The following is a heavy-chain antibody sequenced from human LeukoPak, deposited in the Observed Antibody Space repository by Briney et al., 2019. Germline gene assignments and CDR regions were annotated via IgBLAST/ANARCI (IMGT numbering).Heavy chain of an antibody. V-gene: IGHV3-23*01. CDR2: IIESGEST. CDR3: ARVSPTTVTTLQYFDY. CDR1: GFTFNKYA. Sequence: GGSLRLSCAASGFTFNKYAMYWVRQAPGKGLEWVSAIIESGESTYYTDSVKGRFTISRDNSKNTLYLQMNSLRAEDTAVYYCARVSPTTVTTLQYFDYWGQGTLVTVSS. D-gene: IGHD4-17*01. J-gene: IGHJ4*02.